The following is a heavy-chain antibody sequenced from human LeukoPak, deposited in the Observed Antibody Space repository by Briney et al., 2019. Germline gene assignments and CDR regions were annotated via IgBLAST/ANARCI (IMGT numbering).Heavy chain of an antibody. CDR1: GFTFSSYA. Sequence: GRSLRLSCAASGFTFSSYAMHWVRQAPGKGLEWVADIRQDGSDEHYVASVKGRFTISRDSTSLFLQMNSLRAEDTAVYYCAGGQGWHFDLWGRGTLITVSS. D-gene: IGHD2-15*01. CDR3: AGGQGWHFDL. V-gene: IGHV3-7*01. CDR2: IRQDGSDE. J-gene: IGHJ2*01.